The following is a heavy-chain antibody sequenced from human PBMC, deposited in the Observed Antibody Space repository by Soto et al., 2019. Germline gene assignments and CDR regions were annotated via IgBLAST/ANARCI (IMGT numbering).Heavy chain of an antibody. V-gene: IGHV3-33*01. J-gene: IGHJ4*02. CDR3: ARLATMIVVTDY. CDR2: IWYDGSNK. CDR1: GFTFSSYG. Sequence: GSLRLSCAASGFTFSSYGMHWVRQAPGKGLEWVAVIWYDGSNKYYADSVKGRFTISRDNSKNTLYLQMNSLRAEDTAVYYCARLATMIVVTDYSGRGTLVPVS. D-gene: IGHD3-22*01.